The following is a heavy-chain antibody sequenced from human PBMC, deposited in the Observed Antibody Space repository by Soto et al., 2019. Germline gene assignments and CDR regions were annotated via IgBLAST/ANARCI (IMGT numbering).Heavy chain of an antibody. Sequence: EVQVVESGGGLVQPGESLRLSCAASGFTFSTFSMNWVRQAPGKGLEWVSYISSSGSTIYYGDSVKGRFTISRDNAKNSLYQQMNTLRAEDTAVYYCSRRLTSGLYWDYWGQGTLVTVSS. V-gene: IGHV3-48*01. J-gene: IGHJ4*02. D-gene: IGHD6-19*01. CDR2: ISSSGSTI. CDR1: GFTFSTFS. CDR3: SRRLTSGLYWDY.